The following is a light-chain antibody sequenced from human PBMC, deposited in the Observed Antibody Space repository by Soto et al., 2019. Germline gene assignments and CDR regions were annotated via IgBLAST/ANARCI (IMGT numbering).Light chain of an antibody. CDR1: SSDVGGYDY. CDR2: EVN. Sequence: QSALTQPASVSGSPGQSITISCTGSSSDVGGYDYVSWYQQHPGKAPKLMIYEVNNRPSGVSNRFSGSKSGNTASLTISGLQAEDDADYYCSSHTSISSWVFGGGTKVTVL. V-gene: IGLV2-14*01. J-gene: IGLJ3*02. CDR3: SSHTSISSWV.